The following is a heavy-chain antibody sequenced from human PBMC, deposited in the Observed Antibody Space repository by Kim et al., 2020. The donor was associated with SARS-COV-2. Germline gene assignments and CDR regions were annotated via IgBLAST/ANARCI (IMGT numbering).Heavy chain of an antibody. Sequence: GGSLRLSCAASGLSFSDSYMNWVRQAPGKGLEWLSFIRTRGETIFYADSVEGRFTISRDNAKNSLYLQMNYLRAEDTAVYYCARSGNGYNAFGFWGEG. CDR3: ARSGNGYNAFGF. CDR1: GLSFSDSY. V-gene: IGHV3-11*01. D-gene: IGHD5-12*01. CDR2: IRTRGETI. J-gene: IGHJ4*02.